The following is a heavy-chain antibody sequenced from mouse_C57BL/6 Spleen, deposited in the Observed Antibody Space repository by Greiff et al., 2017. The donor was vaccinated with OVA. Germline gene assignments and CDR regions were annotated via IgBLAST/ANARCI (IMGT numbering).Heavy chain of an antibody. CDR2: ISSGGSYT. D-gene: IGHD4-1*01. Sequence: VHVKQSGGDLVKPGGSLKLSCAASGFTFSSYGMSWVRQTPDKRLEWVATISSGGSYTYYPDSVKGRFTISRDNAKNTLYLQMSSLKSEDTAMYYCAREELTGTAWFAYWGQGTLVTVSA. CDR1: GFTFSSYG. J-gene: IGHJ3*01. V-gene: IGHV5-6*01. CDR3: AREELTGTAWFAY.